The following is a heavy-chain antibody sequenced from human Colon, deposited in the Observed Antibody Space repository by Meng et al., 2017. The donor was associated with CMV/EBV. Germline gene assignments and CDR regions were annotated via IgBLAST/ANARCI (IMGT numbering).Heavy chain of an antibody. CDR1: GFTFSSYW. V-gene: IGHV3-7*01. D-gene: IGHD3-9*01. J-gene: IGHJ6*02. CDR3: AKLGIDYDVLTGYYYHYGLDV. CDR2: IKQDGSEK. Sequence: SCAASGFTFSSYWMSWVRQAPGKGLEWVAKIKQDGSEKYCVDSVKGRFTISRDNAKNSLYLQMNSLRAEDTAVYYCAKLGIDYDVLTGYYYHYGLDVWGQGTTVTVSS.